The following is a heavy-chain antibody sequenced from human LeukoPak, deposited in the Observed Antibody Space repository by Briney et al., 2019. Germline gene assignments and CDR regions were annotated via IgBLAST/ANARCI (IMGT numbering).Heavy chain of an antibody. D-gene: IGHD3-16*01. V-gene: IGHV4-4*07. CDR3: ARAMIGYTFGPFDF. Sequence: SETLSLTCAVSGGSISSYYWSWIRQPAGKGLEWIGRIYTSGSTNYNPSLKSRVTISVDKSKNQFSLELSSVTAADTAVYYCARAMIGYTFGPFDFWGQGTLVTVSS. CDR1: GGSISSYY. J-gene: IGHJ4*02. CDR2: IYTSGST.